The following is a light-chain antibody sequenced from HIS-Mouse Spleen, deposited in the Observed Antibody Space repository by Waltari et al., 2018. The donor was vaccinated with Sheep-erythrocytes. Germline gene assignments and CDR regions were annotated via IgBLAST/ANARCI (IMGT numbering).Light chain of an antibody. J-gene: IGLJ1*01. Sequence: QSALTQPRSVSGSPGQSVTISCTGTSSDVGGYNYVSWYQQHPGKAPKLLIYDVSKRPSGVPDRFSGSKSGNTASLTVSELQDEDEADYYCCSYAGSYNHVFATGTKVTVL. CDR3: CSYAGSYNHV. CDR1: SSDVGGYNY. V-gene: IGLV2-11*01. CDR2: DVS.